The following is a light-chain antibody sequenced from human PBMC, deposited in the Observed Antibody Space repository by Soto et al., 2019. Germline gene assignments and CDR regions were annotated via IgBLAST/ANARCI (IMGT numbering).Light chain of an antibody. J-gene: IGKJ1*01. CDR3: LQDYGDSWT. Sequence: IQMTQSPSSLSASVGDRVTITCQASQDIGNDVSWYQQKPGQAPKLLIYAASNLYTGVPSRFSGSRSGTEFTLTISSLQPEDFASYYCLQDYGDSWTFGQGTKVDIK. CDR2: AAS. V-gene: IGKV1-6*01. CDR1: QDIGND.